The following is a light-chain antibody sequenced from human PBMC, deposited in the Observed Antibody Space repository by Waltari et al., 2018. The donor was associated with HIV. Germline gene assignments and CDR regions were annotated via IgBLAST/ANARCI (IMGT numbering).Light chain of an antibody. CDR1: QAIRNA. CDR2: AAS. Sequence: DIQMTQSPSSLSASVGDRVAITCRASQAIRNALGWYQLKPGEAPKRLIYAASTLQNGVSSRFSGSGSGTEFTLTITSLQPEDVATYYCLQHNDYPRTFGQGTKVEIK. J-gene: IGKJ2*01. V-gene: IGKV1-17*01. CDR3: LQHNDYPRT.